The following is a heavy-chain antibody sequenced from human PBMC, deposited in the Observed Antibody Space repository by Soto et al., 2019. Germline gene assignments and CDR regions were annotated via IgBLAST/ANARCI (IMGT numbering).Heavy chain of an antibody. D-gene: IGHD6-19*01. Sequence: EVQLLESGGGLVQPGGSLRLSCAASGFTFSSYAMSWVRQAPGKGLEWVSAISGSGGSTYYADSVKGRFTISRDNSKNTLYLQMNSLRAEDTAVYYCAKDETEYSSGWYEGYWYFDLWGRGTLVTVSS. V-gene: IGHV3-23*01. CDR3: AKDETEYSSGWYEGYWYFDL. CDR1: GFTFSSYA. J-gene: IGHJ2*01. CDR2: ISGSGGST.